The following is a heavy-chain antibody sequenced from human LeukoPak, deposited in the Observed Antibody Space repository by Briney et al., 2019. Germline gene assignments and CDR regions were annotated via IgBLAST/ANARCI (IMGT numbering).Heavy chain of an antibody. V-gene: IGHV3-23*01. CDR1: GFTFSSYG. CDR3: AREAPAFDI. Sequence: GGSLRLSCAASGFTFSSYGMSWVRQAPGKGLEWVSAISGSGGSTYYADSVKGRFTISRDNAKNSLYLQMDSLRAEDTALYYCAREAPAFDIWGQGTMVTVAS. J-gene: IGHJ3*02. CDR2: ISGSGGST.